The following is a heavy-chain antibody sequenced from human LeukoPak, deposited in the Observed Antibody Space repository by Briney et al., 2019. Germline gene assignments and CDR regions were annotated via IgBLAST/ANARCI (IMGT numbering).Heavy chain of an antibody. Sequence: PGGSLRLSCTASGFTFGDYAMSWFRQAPGKGLEWVGFIRSKAYGGTTEYAASVKGRFTISRDDSKSIAYLQMNSLKTEDTAVYYCNRLDDILTGYYSPFDYWGQGTLVTVSS. CDR1: GFTFGDYA. CDR3: NRLDDILTGYYSPFDY. V-gene: IGHV3-49*03. D-gene: IGHD3-9*01. J-gene: IGHJ4*02. CDR2: IRSKAYGGTT.